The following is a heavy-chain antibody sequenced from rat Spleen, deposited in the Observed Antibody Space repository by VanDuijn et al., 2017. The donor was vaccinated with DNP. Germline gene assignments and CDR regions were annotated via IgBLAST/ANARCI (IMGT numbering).Heavy chain of an antibody. V-gene: IGHV3-1*01. CDR2: INYSGNT. D-gene: IGHD1-11*01. J-gene: IGHJ1*01. Sequence: EVQLQESGPGLVKPSQSLSLTCSVTAYSITSNYWAWIRKFPGNKMEWMGYINYSGNTAYNPSLRSRISITRDTSKNQFFLQLNSVTTEDTATYYCARGLNYGGYIYSWYFDFWGPGTMVTVSS. CDR3: ARGLNYGGYIYSWYFDF. CDR1: AYSITSNY.